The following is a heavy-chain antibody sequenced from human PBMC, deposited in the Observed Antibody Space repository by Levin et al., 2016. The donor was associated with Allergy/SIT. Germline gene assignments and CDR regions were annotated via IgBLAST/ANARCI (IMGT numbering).Heavy chain of an antibody. Sequence: ASVKVSCKASGYPFVNYYMHWVRQARGQGLEWMGIINPSTGDTTYAQKFHGRLTLTRDTSAGTLYLELSSLRSDDTAVYYCGRQNSGSSCDSWGQGTLVTVSS. J-gene: IGHJ4*02. V-gene: IGHV1-46*01. D-gene: IGHD1-26*01. CDR3: GRQNSGSSCDS. CDR2: INPSTGDT. CDR1: GYPFVNYY.